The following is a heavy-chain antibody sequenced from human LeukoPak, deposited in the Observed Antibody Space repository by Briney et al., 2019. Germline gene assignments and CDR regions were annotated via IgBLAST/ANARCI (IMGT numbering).Heavy chain of an antibody. V-gene: IGHV3-11*04. Sequence: PGGSLRLSCAASGFTFSDYYMSWIRQAPGKGLEWVSYISSSGSTIYYADSVKGRFTISRDNSKNTVYLQMNSLRAEDTAVYYCARRGSSAHAFRYWGQGTLVTVSS. D-gene: IGHD6-25*01. CDR3: ARRGSSAHAFRY. J-gene: IGHJ4*02. CDR2: ISSSGSTI. CDR1: GFTFSDYY.